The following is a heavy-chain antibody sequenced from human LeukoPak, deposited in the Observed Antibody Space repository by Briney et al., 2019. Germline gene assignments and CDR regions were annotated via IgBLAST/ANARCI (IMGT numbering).Heavy chain of an antibody. CDR1: GGSFSGYY. D-gene: IGHD4-17*01. J-gene: IGHJ4*02. Sequence: PSETLSLTCAVYGGSFSGYYWSWIRQPPGKGLEWIGEINHSGSTNYNPSLKSRVTISVDTSKNQFSLKLSSVTAADTVVYYCARGLDYGGDYFDYWGQGTLVTVSS. CDR3: ARGLDYGGDYFDY. V-gene: IGHV4-34*01. CDR2: INHSGST.